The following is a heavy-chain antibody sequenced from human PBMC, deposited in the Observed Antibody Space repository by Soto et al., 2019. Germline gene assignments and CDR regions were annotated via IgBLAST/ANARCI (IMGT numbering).Heavy chain of an antibody. CDR3: AADLGRGYSYGYFDY. Sequence: SVKVSCKASGFTFTSSAVQWVRQARGQRLEWIGWIVVGSGSTNYAQRFQERVTITRDMSTSTAYMELSSLRSEDTAVYYCAADLGRGYSYGYFDYWGQGTLVTVS. V-gene: IGHV1-58*01. D-gene: IGHD5-18*01. J-gene: IGHJ4*02. CDR1: GFTFTSSA. CDR2: IVVGSGST.